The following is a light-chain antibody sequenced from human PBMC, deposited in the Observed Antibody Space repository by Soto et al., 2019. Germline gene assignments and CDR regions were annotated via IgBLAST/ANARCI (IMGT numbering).Light chain of an antibody. CDR1: QGIGND. J-gene: IGKJ1*01. CDR2: AAS. CDR3: LQHNNFSWT. Sequence: DIQMTQSPSSLSASVGDRVTIACRASQGIGNDLGWYQQKPGRAPKRLIYAASILQSGVPSRFSGSGSGTEFTLTISSLQPEDSATYYCLQHNNFSWTFGQGTKVDIK. V-gene: IGKV1-17*01.